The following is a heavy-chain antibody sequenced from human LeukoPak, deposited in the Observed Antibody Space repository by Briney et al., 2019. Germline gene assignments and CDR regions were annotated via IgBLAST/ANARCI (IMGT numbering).Heavy chain of an antibody. CDR1: GFTFDDYA. CDR2: ISWNSGSI. V-gene: IGHV3-9*01. CDR3: AKDRRTTPGKHFDY. J-gene: IGHJ4*02. Sequence: PGGSLRLSCAASGFTFDDYAMHWVRQAPGKGLEWVSGISWNSGSIGYADSVKGRFTISRDNAKNSLYLQMNSLRAEDTAVYYCAKDRRTTPGKHFDYWGQGTLVTVSS. D-gene: IGHD3-10*01.